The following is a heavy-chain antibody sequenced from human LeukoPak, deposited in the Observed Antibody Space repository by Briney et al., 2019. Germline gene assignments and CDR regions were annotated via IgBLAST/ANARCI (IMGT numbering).Heavy chain of an antibody. CDR3: VNSGFDP. J-gene: IGHJ5*02. D-gene: IGHD3-10*01. Sequence: GGSLRLSCAASGFPFSDYVMHWLRQAPGKGLEGVAFIHYDGTNEYYADSVKGRFTISRDNFKNTLSLQMNGLRVEDTALYYCVNSGFDPWGQGTLVTVSS. CDR2: IHYDGTNE. V-gene: IGHV3-30*02. CDR1: GFPFSDYV.